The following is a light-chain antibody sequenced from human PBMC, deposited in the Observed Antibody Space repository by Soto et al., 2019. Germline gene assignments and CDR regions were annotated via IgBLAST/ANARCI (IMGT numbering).Light chain of an antibody. CDR1: QSVSSSY. CDR2: GAS. Sequence: EIVLTQSPGTLSLSPGERATLSCRASQSVSSSYLAWYQQKPGQAPRLLIYGASSRATGIPDRFSGSGSGKDFTLTISRLEPEDCAVYYCQQYGSSSYTFGQGTKLEIK. J-gene: IGKJ2*01. V-gene: IGKV3-20*01. CDR3: QQYGSSSYT.